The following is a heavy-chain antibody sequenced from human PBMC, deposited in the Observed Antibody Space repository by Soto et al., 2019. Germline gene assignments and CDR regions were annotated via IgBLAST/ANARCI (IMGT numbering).Heavy chain of an antibody. CDR1: GYTFTGYY. CDR2: INLETGGT. CDR3: ARERYQVISDGMDV. V-gene: IGHV1-2*02. Sequence: GASVKVSCKASGYTFTGYYVQWVREAPGQGLEWMGWINLETGGTSYAQKFQGRVTLSRDTSINPAYLELSSLRFDDAAVYFCARERYQVISDGMDVWGQGTTVTVS. D-gene: IGHD2-2*01. J-gene: IGHJ6*02.